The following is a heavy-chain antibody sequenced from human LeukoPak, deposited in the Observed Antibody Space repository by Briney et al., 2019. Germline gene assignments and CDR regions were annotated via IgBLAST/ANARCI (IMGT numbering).Heavy chain of an antibody. D-gene: IGHD5-18*01. Sequence: PGGSLRLSCAASGFTFSSYSVNWVRQAPGKGLEWVSSISSSSSYIYYVDAVKGRFTISRDNAKNSLYLQMNSLRAEDTAVYYCAKDRGGYSSGWDFWGQGTLVTVSS. CDR1: GFTFSSYS. CDR3: AKDRGGYSSGWDF. V-gene: IGHV3-21*01. J-gene: IGHJ4*02. CDR2: ISSSSSYI.